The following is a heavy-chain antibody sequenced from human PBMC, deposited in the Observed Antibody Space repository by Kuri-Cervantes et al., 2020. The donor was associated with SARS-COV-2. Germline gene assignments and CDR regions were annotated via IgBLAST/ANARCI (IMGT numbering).Heavy chain of an antibody. CDR2: INSDRSST. CDR3: ARDRTILDYFDY. V-gene: IGHV3-74*01. Sequence: GGSLRLSCAASGFTFSSYWMHWVRQAPGKGLVWVSRINSDRSSTSYADSVKGRFTISRDNAKNTLYLQMNSLRAEDTAVYYCARDRTILDYFDYWGQGTLVTVSS. D-gene: IGHD3-9*01. CDR1: GFTFSSYW. J-gene: IGHJ4*02.